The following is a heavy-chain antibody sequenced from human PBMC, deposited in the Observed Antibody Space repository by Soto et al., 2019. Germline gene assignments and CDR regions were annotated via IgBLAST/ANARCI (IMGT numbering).Heavy chain of an antibody. D-gene: IGHD3-16*01. CDR1: GDTFNDYS. J-gene: IGHJ6*04. CDR3: ARESVGEKVNFDYFSFQVAV. Sequence: QVQLVQSGAEVKKPGASVTVSCRSSGDTFNDYSIHWVRQAPGQGLEWMGWINPNVGVTKYAQTFQGWVSMNREKSIRTVYMHLSRLRSDDTAVYYCARESVGEKVNFDYFSFQVAVGGTGTTVTVPS. CDR2: INPNVGVT. V-gene: IGHV1-2*04.